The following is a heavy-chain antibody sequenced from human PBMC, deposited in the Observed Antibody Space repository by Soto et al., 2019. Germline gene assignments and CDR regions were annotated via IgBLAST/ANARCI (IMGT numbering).Heavy chain of an antibody. J-gene: IGHJ4*02. CDR3: ARAVTYSNSVPFDY. CDR2: IFNSGST. CDR1: GASTVSHYH. D-gene: IGHD4-4*01. Sequence: SETLSLTCSVSGASTVSHYHWTWIRQPPGKGLEWMGYIFNSGSTNYNPSLKSRVTISVDTSKNQFSLKLSSVTAADTAVYYCARAVTYSNSVPFDYWGQGTLVTVSS. V-gene: IGHV4-59*12.